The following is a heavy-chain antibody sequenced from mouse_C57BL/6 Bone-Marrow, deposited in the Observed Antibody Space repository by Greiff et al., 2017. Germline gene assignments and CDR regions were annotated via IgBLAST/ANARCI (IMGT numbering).Heavy chain of an antibody. CDR2: IYPRSGNT. V-gene: IGHV1-81*01. D-gene: IGHD2-2*01. CDR1: GYTFTSYG. Sequence: QVQLQQSGAELARPGASVKLSCKASGYTFTSYGISWVKQRTGQGLEWIGEIYPRSGNTYYNEKFKGKATLTADKSSSTAYMELRSLTSEDSAVYFCARGTMVTTEAWFAYWGQGTLVTVSA. J-gene: IGHJ3*01. CDR3: ARGTMVTTEAWFAY.